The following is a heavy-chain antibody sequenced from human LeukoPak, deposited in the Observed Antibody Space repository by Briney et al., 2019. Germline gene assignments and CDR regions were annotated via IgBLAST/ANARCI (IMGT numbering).Heavy chain of an antibody. CDR2: IYSGGST. CDR3: AREQTTPIGGSVDY. J-gene: IGHJ4*02. V-gene: IGHV3-53*01. D-gene: IGHD1-26*01. Sequence: GGSLRLSCAASGFTVSSNYMSWVRQAPGKGLEWVSVIYSGGSTYYADSVKGRFTISRDNSKNTLYLQMNSLRAEDTAVYYCAREQTTPIGGSVDYWGQGTLVTVSS. CDR1: GFTVSSNY.